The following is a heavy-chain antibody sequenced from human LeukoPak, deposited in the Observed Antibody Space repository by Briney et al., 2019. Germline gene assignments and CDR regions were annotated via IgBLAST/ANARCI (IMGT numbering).Heavy chain of an antibody. D-gene: IGHD1-1*01. Sequence: GGSLRLSCAASGFIFSNYGMHWVRQAPGKGLEWVAVISYDGSNKYYADSVKGRFTTSRDSSKNTLYLQMNSLRAEDTAVYYCAKAETMTQRGYFDYWGQGTLVTVSS. CDR1: GFIFSNYG. J-gene: IGHJ4*02. CDR3: AKAETMTQRGYFDY. CDR2: ISYDGSNK. V-gene: IGHV3-30*18.